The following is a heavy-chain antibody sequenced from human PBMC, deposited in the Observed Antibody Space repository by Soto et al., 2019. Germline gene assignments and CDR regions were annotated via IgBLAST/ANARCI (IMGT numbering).Heavy chain of an antibody. D-gene: IGHD3-9*01. CDR2: ISSSSNTT. CDR1: GFTFSSYS. V-gene: IGHV3-48*01. Sequence: EVQLVGSGGGLVQPGGSLRLSCTASGFTFSSYSMNWVRQAPGKGLESVSHISSSSNTTYYADSVKGRFTISRDNAKNSLFLQMNSLTAEDTAVYYCAGGTQYYILTGYSQLYFYYFMDVWGKGTTVTVSS. J-gene: IGHJ6*03. CDR3: AGGTQYYILTGYSQLYFYYFMDV.